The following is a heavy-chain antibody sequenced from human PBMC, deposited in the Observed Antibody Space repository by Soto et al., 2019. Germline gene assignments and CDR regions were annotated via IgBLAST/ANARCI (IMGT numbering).Heavy chain of an antibody. CDR3: ASSGYSIFDY. V-gene: IGHV4-39*01. D-gene: IGHD3-22*01. CDR2: IYYSGST. J-gene: IGHJ4*02. CDR1: GGSISSSSYY. Sequence: TSETLSLTCTVSGGSISSSSYYWGWIRQPPGKGLEWIGSIYYSGSTYYNPSLKSRVTISVDTSKNQFSLKLSSVTAADTAVYYCASSGYSIFDYWGPGTLVTVSS.